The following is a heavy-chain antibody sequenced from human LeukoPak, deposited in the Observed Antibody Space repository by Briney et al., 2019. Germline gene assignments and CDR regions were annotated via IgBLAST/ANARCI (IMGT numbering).Heavy chain of an antibody. CDR3: ASGGDYGYYYYMDV. CDR1: GGSISSHY. Sequence: SETLSLTCTVSGGSISSHYWSWIRQPPRKGRGWIGYIYYSGSTHYNPSLKSRVTISVDTSKNQFSLKLSSVTAADTAVYYCASGGDYGYYYYMDVWGKGTTVTVSS. CDR2: IYYSGST. J-gene: IGHJ6*03. V-gene: IGHV4-59*11. D-gene: IGHD3-16*01.